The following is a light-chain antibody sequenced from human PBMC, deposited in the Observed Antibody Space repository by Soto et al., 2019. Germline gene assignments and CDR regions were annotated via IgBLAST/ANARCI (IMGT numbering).Light chain of an antibody. J-gene: IGLJ1*01. CDR1: SRDVGGYNY. CDR2: EVY. CDR3: SSYTSAYTPV. V-gene: IGLV2-14*01. Sequence: QSALTQPASVSGSPGPSITISCTGTSRDVGGYNYVSWYQQHPGKAPKLIIYEVYHRPSGVSNRFSGSKSDNTASLTISGLQPEDGAHYYCSSYTSAYTPVFGSGTKLTVL.